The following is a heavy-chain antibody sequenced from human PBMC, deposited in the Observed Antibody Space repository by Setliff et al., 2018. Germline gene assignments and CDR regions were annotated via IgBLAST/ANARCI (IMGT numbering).Heavy chain of an antibody. D-gene: IGHD2-2*01. CDR3: ARQGCSSTSCHSIDY. CDR1: GYSFTSNL. CDR2: IYPGNSNT. V-gene: IGHV5-51*01. Sequence: GESLKISCQGSGYSFTSNLIAWVRQMPGKGLECMGIIYPGNSNTRYSPPFQGQVTISADKAINTAYLQWNSLQASDTAMYYCARQGCSSTSCHSIDYWGQGTLVTVSS. J-gene: IGHJ4*02.